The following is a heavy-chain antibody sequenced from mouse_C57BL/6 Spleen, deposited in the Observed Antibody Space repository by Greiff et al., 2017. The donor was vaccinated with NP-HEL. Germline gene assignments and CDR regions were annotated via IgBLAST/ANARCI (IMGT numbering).Heavy chain of an antibody. Sequence: VQLQQPGAELVMPGASVKLSCKASGYTFTSYWMHWVKQRPGQGLEWIGEIDPSDSYTNYTQKFKGKSSLTVDKASSTAYRQISSLTSEDSAVYYCARKGPHYYGSSLYWYFDVWGTGTTVTVSS. CDR2: IDPSDSYT. D-gene: IGHD1-1*01. CDR3: ARKGPHYYGSSLYWYFDV. J-gene: IGHJ1*03. CDR1: GYTFTSYW. V-gene: IGHV1-69*01.